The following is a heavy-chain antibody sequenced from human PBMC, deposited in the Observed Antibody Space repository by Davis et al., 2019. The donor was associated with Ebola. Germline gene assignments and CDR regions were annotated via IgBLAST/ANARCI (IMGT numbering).Heavy chain of an antibody. Sequence: PGGSLRLSCAASGFTFSSYGMHWVRQAPGKGLEWVAVIWYDGSNKYYADSVKGRFTISRDNSKDTMFLQMNSLRAEDTAVYYCVKDSAQTPFDHWGQGTLVIVSS. V-gene: IGHV3-30*02. CDR3: VKDSAQTPFDH. CDR1: GFTFSSYG. CDR2: IWYDGSNK. J-gene: IGHJ4*02. D-gene: IGHD2-15*01.